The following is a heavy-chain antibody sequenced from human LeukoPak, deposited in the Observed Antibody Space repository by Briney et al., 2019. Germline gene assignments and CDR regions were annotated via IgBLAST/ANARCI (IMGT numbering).Heavy chain of an antibody. CDR1: GFTFSDYY. V-gene: IGHV3-11*04. CDR3: ARHYYYDSSGYYNDAFDI. Sequence: GGSLRLSCAASGFTFSDYYMSWIRQAPGKGLEWVSYISSSGSTIYYADSVKGRFTISRDNAKNSLYLQMNSLRAEDTAVYYCARHYYYDSSGYYNDAFDIWGQGTMVTVSS. J-gene: IGHJ3*02. D-gene: IGHD3-22*01. CDR2: ISSSGSTI.